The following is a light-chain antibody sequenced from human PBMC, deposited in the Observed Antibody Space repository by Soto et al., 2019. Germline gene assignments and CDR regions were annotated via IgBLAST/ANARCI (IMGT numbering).Light chain of an antibody. CDR2: WVT. Sequence: QSALTQPASVSGSPGQSITISCTGTSSDVGTNNFVSWYQQHPVKAPKLLIYWVTNRPSGVSNRCSGAKSGNTSPLSISGLQADDDGDYYCSSYANTYNWVFGGGTKLTVL. CDR3: SSYANTYNWV. CDR1: SSDVGTNNF. J-gene: IGLJ3*02. V-gene: IGLV2-14*01.